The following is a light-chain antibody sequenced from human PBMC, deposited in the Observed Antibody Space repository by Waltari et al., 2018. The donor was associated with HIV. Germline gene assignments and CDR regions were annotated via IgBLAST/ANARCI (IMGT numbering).Light chain of an antibody. Sequence: DIQMTQSPSSVSASVGDRVTITCRAGEGIGNYLGWYQQKPGKVPKLLIFAASTWQPGVPSRFSGSGSGTDFTLTINSLRPEDVATYYCQRYNIVPLTFGGGTKVVIK. CDR1: EGIGNY. J-gene: IGKJ4*01. CDR3: QRYNIVPLT. CDR2: AAS. V-gene: IGKV1-27*01.